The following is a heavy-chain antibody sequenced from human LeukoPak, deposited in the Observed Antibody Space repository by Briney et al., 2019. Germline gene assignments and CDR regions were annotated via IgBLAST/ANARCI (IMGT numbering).Heavy chain of an antibody. V-gene: IGHV1-24*01. CDR3: ATLGGWYNWFDP. Sequence: VASVKVSCKVSGYTLTELSMHWVRQAPGKGLEWMGGFDPEDGETIYAQKFQGRVTMTEDTSTDTAYMELSSLRSEDTAVYYCATLGGWYNWFDPWGQGTLVTVSS. D-gene: IGHD6-19*01. CDR1: GYTLTELS. J-gene: IGHJ5*02. CDR2: FDPEDGET.